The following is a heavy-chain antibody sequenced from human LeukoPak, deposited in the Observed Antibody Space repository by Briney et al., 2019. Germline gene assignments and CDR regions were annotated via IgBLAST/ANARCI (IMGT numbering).Heavy chain of an antibody. V-gene: IGHV3-33*01. J-gene: IGHJ4*02. CDR2: IWYDGSNK. Sequence: GGSLRLSCEASGFTFSSYGMHWVRQAPGKGLEWVAVIWYDGSNKYYADSVKGRFTISRDNSKNTLYLQMNSLRAEDTAVYYCARSGQEYSYGYVPYYFDYWGQGTLSPSPQ. CDR3: ARSGQEYSYGYVPYYFDY. D-gene: IGHD5-18*01. CDR1: GFTFSSYG.